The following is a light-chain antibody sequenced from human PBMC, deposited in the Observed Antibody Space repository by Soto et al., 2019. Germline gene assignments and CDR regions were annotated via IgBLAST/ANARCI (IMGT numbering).Light chain of an antibody. CDR3: QQYNSYSWT. CDR2: DAS. V-gene: IGKV1-5*01. Sequence: DIQMTQSPSTLSASVGDRVTITCRASQSISSWLAWYQQKPGKAPKLLIYDASSLESGVPSRFSVSGSGTEFTLAMSGLQPDDFATYYCQQYNSYSWTFGQGTKVEIK. CDR1: QSISSW. J-gene: IGKJ1*01.